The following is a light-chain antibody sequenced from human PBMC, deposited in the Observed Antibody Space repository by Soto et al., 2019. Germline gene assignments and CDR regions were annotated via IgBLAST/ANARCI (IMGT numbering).Light chain of an antibody. Sequence: QSALTQPASVSGSPGQSITISCTGTSGDVGTYNLVSWYQQHPGKAPKLMIYEGSKRPSGVSNRFSGSKSGNTASLTISGLHAEDEADYYCCSYATSSTWVFGGGTKLTVL. CDR2: EGS. J-gene: IGLJ3*02. V-gene: IGLV2-23*01. CDR1: SGDVGTYNL. CDR3: CSYATSSTWV.